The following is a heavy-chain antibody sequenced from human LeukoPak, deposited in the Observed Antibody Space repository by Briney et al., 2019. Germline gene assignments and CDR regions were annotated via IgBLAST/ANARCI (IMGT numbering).Heavy chain of an antibody. Sequence: SETLSLTCAVSGGSFSGYYWSWIRQPPGKGLEWIGEINHSGSTNYNPSLKSRVTISVDTSKNQFSLKLSSVTAADTAVYYCARDMGYSYGSFDYWGQGTLVTVSS. CDR1: GGSFSGYY. V-gene: IGHV4-34*01. J-gene: IGHJ4*02. CDR3: ARDMGYSYGSFDY. CDR2: INHSGST. D-gene: IGHD5-18*01.